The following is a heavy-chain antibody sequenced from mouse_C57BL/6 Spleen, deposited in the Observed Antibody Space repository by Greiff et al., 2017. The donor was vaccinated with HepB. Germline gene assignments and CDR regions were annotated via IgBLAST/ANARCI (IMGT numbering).Heavy chain of an antibody. V-gene: IGHV8-8*01. CDR2: IWWDDDK. CDR1: GFSLSTFGMG. D-gene: IGHD3-2*02. CDR3: ARIALDSSGFAWFAY. J-gene: IGHJ3*01. Sequence: QVTLKESGPGILQPSQTLSLTCSFSGFSLSTFGMGVGWIRPPSGKGLEWLAHIWWDDDKYYNPALKSRLTISKDTSKNQVFLKIANVDTADTATYYCARIALDSSGFAWFAYWGQGTLVTVSA.